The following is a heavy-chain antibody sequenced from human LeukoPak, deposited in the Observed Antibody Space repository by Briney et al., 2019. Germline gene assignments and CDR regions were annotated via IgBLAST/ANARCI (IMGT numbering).Heavy chain of an antibody. Sequence: PSGTLSLTCTVSGGSISTYYWTWLRQPPGKGLEWIGYNSYSGNTNYNPSLRSRVSISVDMSMSQFSLKLTSVTAADTAVYYCARAGSGWSFDYWGQGTLVTVSS. D-gene: IGHD6-19*01. V-gene: IGHV4-59*01. CDR1: GGSISTYY. J-gene: IGHJ4*02. CDR3: ARAGSGWSFDY. CDR2: NSYSGNT.